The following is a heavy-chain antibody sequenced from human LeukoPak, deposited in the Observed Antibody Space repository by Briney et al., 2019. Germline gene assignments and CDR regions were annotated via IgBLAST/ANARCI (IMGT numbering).Heavy chain of an antibody. CDR2: IKYDGSEK. CDR3: ARDQLYYLGSGSLTVGPFHGMDV. CDR1: GFSFSTTW. Sequence: PGGSLRLSCAASGFSFSTTWMTWVRQAPGKGLEWVANIKYDGSEKYYADSLKGRFTLSRDNARNSLYLQLNSLRAEDTAVYYCARDQLYYLGSGSLTVGPFHGMDVWGQGTTVTVS. D-gene: IGHD3-10*01. V-gene: IGHV3-7*01. J-gene: IGHJ6*02.